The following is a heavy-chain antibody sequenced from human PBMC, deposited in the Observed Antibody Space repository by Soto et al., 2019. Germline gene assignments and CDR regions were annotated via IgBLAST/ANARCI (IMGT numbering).Heavy chain of an antibody. CDR3: AKSRQQLIGYYYYYGMDA. D-gene: IGHD3-22*01. V-gene: IGHV3-23*01. CDR2: ISGNAGST. Sequence: GGSLRLSCAASGFTFSKNAMSWVRQAPGKGLEWVSSISGNAGSTYYADSVKGRLTISRDNSKNTLFLQMNSLRAEDTAVYYCAKSRQQLIGYYYYYGMDAWGQGTTVTVSS. J-gene: IGHJ6*02. CDR1: GFTFSKNA.